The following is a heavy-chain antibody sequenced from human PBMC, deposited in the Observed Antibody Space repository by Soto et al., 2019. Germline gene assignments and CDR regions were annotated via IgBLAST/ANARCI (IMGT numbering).Heavy chain of an antibody. CDR2: ISGSGGST. J-gene: IGHJ4*02. CDR1: GFTFSSYA. Sequence: GGSLRLSCAASGFTFSSYAMSWVRQAPGKGLEWVSAISGSGGSTYYADSVKGRFTISRDNSKNTLYLQMNSLRAEDTAVYYCAKVTTITIFGVVISSAFDYWGQGTLVTVSS. D-gene: IGHD3-3*01. V-gene: IGHV3-23*01. CDR3: AKVTTITIFGVVISSAFDY.